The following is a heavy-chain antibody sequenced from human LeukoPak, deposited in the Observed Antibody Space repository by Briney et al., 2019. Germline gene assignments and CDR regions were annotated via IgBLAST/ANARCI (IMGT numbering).Heavy chain of an antibody. D-gene: IGHD6-13*01. CDR2: INPNSGGT. V-gene: IGHV1-2*02. CDR3: VRVPRIAAAGSYFDY. CDR1: GYTFTGYY. Sequence: ASVKVSCKASGYTFTGYYMHWVRQAPGQGLEWMGWINPNSGGTNYAQKFQGRVTMTRDTSISTAYMELSRLRSDDTAVYYCVRVPRIAAAGSYFDYWGQGTLVTVSS. J-gene: IGHJ4*02.